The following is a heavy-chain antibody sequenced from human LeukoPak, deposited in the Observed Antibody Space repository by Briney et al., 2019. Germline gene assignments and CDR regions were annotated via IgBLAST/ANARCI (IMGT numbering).Heavy chain of an antibody. CDR1: GFTFSSYA. V-gene: IGHV3-30-3*01. CDR2: ISYDGSNK. D-gene: IGHD4-11*01. CDR3: AKDRSGDYSEYFDY. J-gene: IGHJ4*02. Sequence: RPGRSLRLSCAASGFTFSSYAMHWVRQAPGKGLEWVAVISYDGSNKYYADSVKGRFTISRDNSKNTLYLQMNSLRAEDTAVYYCAKDRSGDYSEYFDYWGQGTLVTVSS.